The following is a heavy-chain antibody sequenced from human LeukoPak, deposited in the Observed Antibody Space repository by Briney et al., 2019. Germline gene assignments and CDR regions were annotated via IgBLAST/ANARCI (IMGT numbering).Heavy chain of an antibody. CDR1: GFTFSSYG. CDR2: IRYDGSNK. CDR3: AKGQSYYYDSSGYAPFDY. Sequence: GSLRLSCAASGFTFSSYGMHWVRQAPGKGLERVAFIRYDGSNKYYADSVKGRFTISRDNSKNTLYLQMNSLRAEDTAVYYCAKGQSYYYDSSGYAPFDYWGQGTLVTVSS. V-gene: IGHV3-30*02. J-gene: IGHJ4*02. D-gene: IGHD3-22*01.